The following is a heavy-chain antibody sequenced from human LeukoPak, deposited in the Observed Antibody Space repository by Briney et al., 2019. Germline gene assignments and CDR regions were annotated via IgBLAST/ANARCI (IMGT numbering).Heavy chain of an antibody. J-gene: IGHJ4*01. CDR3: ARARNAVVTAIDY. Sequence: PGGSLRLSCPASGFTFSNNWMHWVRQAPGKGLVWVSRINRDGTSTDYADSVRGRFTISRDNSKNTLYLQMNSLRAEDTAVYYCARARNAVVTAIDYWGQGTLVTVSS. V-gene: IGHV3-74*01. CDR2: INRDGTST. CDR1: GFTFSNNW. D-gene: IGHD4-23*01.